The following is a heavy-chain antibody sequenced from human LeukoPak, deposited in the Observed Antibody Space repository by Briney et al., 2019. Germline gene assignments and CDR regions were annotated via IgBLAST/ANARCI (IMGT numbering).Heavy chain of an antibody. J-gene: IGHJ5*02. Sequence: ASVKVSCKASGYTFTGYYMHWVRKAPGQGLEWMGWINPNSGGTNYAQKFQGRVTMTRDTSISTAYMELSRLRSDDTAVYYCARVENFWSGYDLAWFDPWGQGTLVTVSS. V-gene: IGHV1-2*02. CDR1: GYTFTGYY. CDR2: INPNSGGT. D-gene: IGHD3-3*01. CDR3: ARVENFWSGYDLAWFDP.